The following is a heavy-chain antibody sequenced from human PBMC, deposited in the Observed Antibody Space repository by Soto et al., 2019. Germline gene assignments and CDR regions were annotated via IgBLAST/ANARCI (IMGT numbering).Heavy chain of an antibody. CDR1: GYTFTSYG. V-gene: IGHV1-18*04. CDR2: ISAYNGNT. CDR3: ARDGVDGCSKPLYYYYGMDV. Sequence: VASVKVSCKASGYTFTSYGISWVRQAPGQGLEWMGWISAYNGNTNYAQKLQGRVTMTTDTSTSTAYMELRSLRSDDTAVYYCARDGVDGCSKPLYYYYGMDVWGQGTTVTVSS. D-gene: IGHD2-15*01. J-gene: IGHJ6*02.